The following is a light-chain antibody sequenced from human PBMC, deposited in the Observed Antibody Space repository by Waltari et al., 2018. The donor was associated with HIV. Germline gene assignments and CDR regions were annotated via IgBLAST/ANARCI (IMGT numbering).Light chain of an antibody. CDR1: SSNIGNNY. J-gene: IGLJ3*02. CDR3: GTWESSLNAGV. CDR2: ENN. V-gene: IGLV1-51*02. Sequence: QSVLTQPPSVSAAPGQKVTISCSGRSSNIGNNYVSWNQQLPGTPPKRLIYENNKRPSEIPDLFAGSKSGTSATLGITGLQTGDEADYYCGTWESSLNAGVFGGGTKLTVL.